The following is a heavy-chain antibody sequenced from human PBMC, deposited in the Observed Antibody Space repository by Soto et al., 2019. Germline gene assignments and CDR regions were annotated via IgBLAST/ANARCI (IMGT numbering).Heavy chain of an antibody. D-gene: IGHD3-3*01. V-gene: IGHV3-23*01. J-gene: IGHJ5*02. CDR3: ARDPQDYYDFWSGYNWFDP. CDR2: ISGSGGST. CDR1: GFTFSSYA. Sequence: GGSLRLSCAASGFTFSSYAMSWVRQAPGKGLEWVSAISGSGGSTYYADSVKGRFTISRDNSKNTLYLQMNSLRAEDTAVYYCARDPQDYYDFWSGYNWFDPWGQGTLVTVSS.